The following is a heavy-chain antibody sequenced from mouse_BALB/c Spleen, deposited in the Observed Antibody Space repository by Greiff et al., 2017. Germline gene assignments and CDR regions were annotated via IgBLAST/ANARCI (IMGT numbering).Heavy chain of an antibody. CDR2: INPSSGYT. V-gene: IGHV1-4*01. CDR1: GYTFTSYT. D-gene: IGHD2-10*02. CDR3: ARGYGNYVGFAY. J-gene: IGHJ3*01. Sequence: VQLQQSGAELARPGASVKMSCKASGYTFTSYTMHWVKQRPGQGLEWIGYINPSSGYTNYNQKFKDKATLTADKSSSTAYMQQSSLTSEDSAVYDCARGYGNYVGFAYWGQGTLVTVSA.